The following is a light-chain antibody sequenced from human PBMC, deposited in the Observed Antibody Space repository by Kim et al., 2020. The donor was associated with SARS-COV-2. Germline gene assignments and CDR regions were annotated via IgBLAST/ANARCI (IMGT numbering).Light chain of an antibody. Sequence: ALATTSTSSSSSDASNIVQSYRYQQSPCPTPMIYMYDQSTPAFPIRYSCSIASSSNTASLTISGPKAEDEADYYCNSYDSSDHGVFGGGTQLTVL. CDR1: SSSDASNI. CDR3: NSYDSSDHGV. J-gene: IGLJ2*01. CDR2: MYD. V-gene: IGLV6-57*01.